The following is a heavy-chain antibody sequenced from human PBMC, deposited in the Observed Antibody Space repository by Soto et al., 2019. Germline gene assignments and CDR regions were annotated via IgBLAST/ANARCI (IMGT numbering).Heavy chain of an antibody. CDR2: IYYRGST. CDR3: ARVLCGYDYYYYGMYF. Sequence: PSETLSLTCTVSGGSISSYYWSWIRQPPGKGLEWIGYIYYRGSTNYNPSLKSRVTISVATSKNQFSLKLSSVTAADSAVYYCARVLCGYDYYYYGMYFWGQGTTVPVSS. D-gene: IGHD5-12*01. CDR1: GGSISSYY. J-gene: IGHJ6*02. V-gene: IGHV4-59*01.